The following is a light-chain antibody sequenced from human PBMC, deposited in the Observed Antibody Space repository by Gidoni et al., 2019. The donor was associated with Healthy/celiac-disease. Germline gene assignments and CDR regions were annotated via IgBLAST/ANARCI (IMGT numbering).Light chain of an antibody. V-gene: IGKV3-11*01. CDR3: QERSNWPLLT. CDR1: QSVSSY. CDR2: DAS. J-gene: IGKJ4*01. Sequence: EIVSTQSPATLSLSPGERATLSCRASQSVSSYLAWYQQKPGQAPRLLIYDASNRATGIPARFSGSGSGTDFTLTISSLEPEDFAVYYCQERSNWPLLTFXGXTKVEIK.